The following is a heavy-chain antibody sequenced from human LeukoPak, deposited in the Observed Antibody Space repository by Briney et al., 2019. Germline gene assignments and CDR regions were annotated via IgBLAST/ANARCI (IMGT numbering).Heavy chain of an antibody. CDR1: GFTFSSYS. J-gene: IGHJ4*02. D-gene: IGHD2-8*02. Sequence: NSGGSLRLSCAASGFTFSSYSMNWVRQAPGKGLEWVSSISSSSSYIYYADSVKGRFTISRDNAKNSLYLQMNSLRAEDTAIYYCATYRQVLLPFESWGQGTLVTVSS. CDR2: ISSSSSYI. CDR3: ATYRQVLLPFES. V-gene: IGHV3-21*04.